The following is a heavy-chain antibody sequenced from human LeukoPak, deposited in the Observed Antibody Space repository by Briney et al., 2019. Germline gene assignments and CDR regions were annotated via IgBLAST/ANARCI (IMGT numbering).Heavy chain of an antibody. J-gene: IGHJ5*02. CDR1: GGSISSYY. D-gene: IGHD6-13*01. V-gene: IGHV4-4*07. CDR3: ARAIAAAGTTWFDP. CDR2: IYTSGST. Sequence: SETLSLTCTVSGGSISSYYWSWIRQPAGKGLEWIGRIYTSGSTNYNPSLKGRVTMSVDTSKNQFSLKLSSVTAADTAVYYCARAIAAAGTTWFDPWGQGTLVTVSS.